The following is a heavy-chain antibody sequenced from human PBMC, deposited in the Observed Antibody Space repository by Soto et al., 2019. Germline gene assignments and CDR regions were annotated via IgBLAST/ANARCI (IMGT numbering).Heavy chain of an antibody. CDR1: GGSISSGGYS. CDR3: ARGSATMIASLDY. V-gene: IGHV4-30-2*01. D-gene: IGHD3-22*01. Sequence: SETLSLTCAVSGGSISSGGYSWSWIRQPPGKGLEWIGYIYHSGSTYYNPSLKSRVTISVDRSKNQFSLKLSSVTAADTAVYYCARGSATMIASLDYWGQGTLVTVSS. J-gene: IGHJ4*02. CDR2: IYHSGST.